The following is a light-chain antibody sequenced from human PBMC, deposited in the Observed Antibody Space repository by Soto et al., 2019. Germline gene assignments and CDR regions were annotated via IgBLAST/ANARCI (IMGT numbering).Light chain of an antibody. V-gene: IGLV3-1*01. J-gene: IGLJ2*01. Sequence: SYELTQPPSVSVSPGQTASITCSGHKLGDKYACWYQQKPGQSPVLVIYQDSKRPSGIPERFSGSNSGNTATLTISGTQAMDEADYYCQAWDSSTALVFGGGTKLTVL. CDR1: KLGDKY. CDR3: QAWDSSTALV. CDR2: QDS.